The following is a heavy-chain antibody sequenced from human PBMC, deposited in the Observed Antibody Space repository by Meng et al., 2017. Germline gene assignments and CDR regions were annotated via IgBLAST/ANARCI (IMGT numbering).Heavy chain of an antibody. CDR2: IIPIFGTA. V-gene: IGHV1-69*01. D-gene: IGHD4-11*01. J-gene: IGHJ4*02. CDR3: ARDDYSNYLPFDY. Sequence: QGQLVQAGAEVKKPGSSVKVSCKASGGTFRSYAISWVRQAPGQGLEWMGGIIPIFGTANYAQKFQGRVTITADESTSTAYMEMSSLRSEDTAVYYCARDDYSNYLPFDYWGQGTLVTVSS. CDR1: GGTFRSYA.